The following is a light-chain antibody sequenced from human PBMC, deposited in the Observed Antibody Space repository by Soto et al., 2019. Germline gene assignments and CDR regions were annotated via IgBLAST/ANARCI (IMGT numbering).Light chain of an antibody. CDR3: SSYTTSNTRQIV. Sequence: QCVMTQPASLSGSPGQSINISCTGTSSDVGGYNYVSWYQHHTGKAPKLIIYDVSNRPSGVSNPFSGSKSGNTASLTISGLQPEDEADYYCSSYTTSNTRQIVFGTGTKVTVL. CDR1: SSDVGGYNY. CDR2: DVS. V-gene: IGLV2-14*03. J-gene: IGLJ1*01.